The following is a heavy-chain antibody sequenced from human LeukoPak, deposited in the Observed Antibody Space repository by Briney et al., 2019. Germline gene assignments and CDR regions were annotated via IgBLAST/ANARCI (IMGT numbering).Heavy chain of an antibody. Sequence: GGSLRLSCAGSGFTFSNYGMTWVRQAPGKGLEWVSAISGRGDTTRYGESVKGRFTVSRDNSKNTLYLEMTNLRAEDAAAYFCVMDPNGDYLGAFDFWGQGTLVTVSS. CDR2: ISGRGDTT. CDR3: VMDPNGDYLGAFDF. D-gene: IGHD4-17*01. J-gene: IGHJ3*01. V-gene: IGHV3-23*01. CDR1: GFTFSNYG.